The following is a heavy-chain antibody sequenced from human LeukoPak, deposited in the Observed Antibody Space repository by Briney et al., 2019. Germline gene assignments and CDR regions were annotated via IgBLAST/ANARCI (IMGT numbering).Heavy chain of an antibody. CDR1: GGTFSSYA. Sequence: ASVKVSCKASGGTFSSYAISWVRQATGQGLEWMGWMNPNSGNTGYAQKFQGRVTMTRNTSISTAYMELSSLRSEDTAVYYCARASGSYYAHFDYWGQGTLVTVSS. V-gene: IGHV1-8*02. J-gene: IGHJ4*02. CDR2: MNPNSGNT. D-gene: IGHD1-26*01. CDR3: ARASGSYYAHFDY.